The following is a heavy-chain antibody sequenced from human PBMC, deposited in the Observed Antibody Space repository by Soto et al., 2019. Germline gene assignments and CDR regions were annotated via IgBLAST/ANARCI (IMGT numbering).Heavy chain of an antibody. D-gene: IGHD6-13*01. V-gene: IGHV4-31*03. CDR3: ARLGYSGGY. CDR1: GGSISSGRYY. CDR2: IYYSGST. J-gene: IGHJ4*02. Sequence: PSETLSLTCTVSGGSISSGRYYWSWIRQHPGKGLEWIGYIYYSGSTYYNPSLKSRVTMSVDTSKNYFSLKLSSVTAADTAVYYCARLGYSGGYWGQGTLVTVSS.